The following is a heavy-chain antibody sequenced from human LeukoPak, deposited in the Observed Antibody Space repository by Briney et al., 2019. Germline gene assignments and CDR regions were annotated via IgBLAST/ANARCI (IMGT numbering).Heavy chain of an antibody. CDR2: IKQDGSEK. CDR3: ARAVNDYVWGSYRSLPTYFDY. V-gene: IGHV3-7*01. CDR1: GFTFTSYA. J-gene: IGHJ4*02. D-gene: IGHD3-16*02. Sequence: GGSLRLSCAASGFTFTSYAMSWVRQAPGKGLEWVANIKQDGSEKYYVDSVKGRFTISRDNAKNSLYLQMNSLRAEDTAVYYCARAVNDYVWGSYRSLPTYFDYWGQGTLVTVSS.